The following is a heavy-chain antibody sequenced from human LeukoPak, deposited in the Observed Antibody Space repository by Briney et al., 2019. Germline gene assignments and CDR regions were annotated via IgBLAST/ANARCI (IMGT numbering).Heavy chain of an antibody. J-gene: IGHJ6*02. V-gene: IGHV7-4-1*02. D-gene: IGHD4-17*01. Sequence: ASVKVSCKASGGTFSSYPFTWVRQAPGQGLEWMGWINTNTGNPTYAQGFTGRFVFSLDTSVSTAYLQISSLKAEDTAVYYCAREGDYGDYYGMDVWGQGTTVTVSS. CDR3: AREGDYGDYYGMDV. CDR2: INTNTGNP. CDR1: GGTFSSYP.